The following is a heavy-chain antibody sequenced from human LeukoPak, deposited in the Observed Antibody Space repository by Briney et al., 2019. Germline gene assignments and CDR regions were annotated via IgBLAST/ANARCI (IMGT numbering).Heavy chain of an antibody. CDR2: IYTSGST. V-gene: IGHV4-61*02. CDR3: AREVWDCGGDCADYYYYYMDV. D-gene: IGHD2-21*02. Sequence: KSSETLSLTCTISGGSISSGSYYWSWIRQPAGKGLEWIGRIYTSGSTNYNPSLKSRVTISVDTSKNQFSLKLSSVTAADTAVYYCAREVWDCGGDCADYYYYYMDVWGKGTTVTISS. CDR1: GGSISSGSYY. J-gene: IGHJ6*03.